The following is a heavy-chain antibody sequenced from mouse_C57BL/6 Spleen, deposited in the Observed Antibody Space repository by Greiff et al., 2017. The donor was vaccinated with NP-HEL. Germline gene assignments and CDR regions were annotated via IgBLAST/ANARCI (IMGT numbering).Heavy chain of an antibody. CDR3: ARGNGSSVFDY. J-gene: IGHJ2*01. CDR1: GYTFTSYW. V-gene: IGHV1-52*01. CDR2: IDPSDSDT. Sequence: QVQLQQPGAELVRPGSSVKLSCKASGYTFTSYWMHWVKQRPIQGLEWIGNIDPSDSDTHYNQKFQDKATLTVDKSASTAYMQLSSLTSEDSAVYYCARGNGSSVFDYWGQGTTLTVSS. D-gene: IGHD1-1*01.